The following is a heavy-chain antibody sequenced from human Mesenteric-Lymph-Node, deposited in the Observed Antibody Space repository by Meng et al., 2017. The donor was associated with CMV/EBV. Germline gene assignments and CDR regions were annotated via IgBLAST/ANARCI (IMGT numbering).Heavy chain of an antibody. D-gene: IGHD2-21*02. J-gene: IGHJ4*02. CDR3: ARDANCGGDCYSFDY. CDR2: INASNGNR. CDR1: ACSVNSYA. Sequence: SACSVNSYAMHWVRQTPGQRLEWMGWINASNGNRKYSQKFQGRVTITRDTSASTAYMELSSLRSEGTAVYYCARDANCGGDCYSFDYWGQGTLVTVSS. V-gene: IGHV1-3*01.